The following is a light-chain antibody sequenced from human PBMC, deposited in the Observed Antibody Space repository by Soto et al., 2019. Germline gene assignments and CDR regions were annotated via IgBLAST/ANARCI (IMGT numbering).Light chain of an antibody. Sequence: EIVLTQSPATLSLSPGERATLSCRASQSITSSYLAWCQHDPGQAPRLLIYDTSSRATGIPDRFSGSGSGTAFTLTISRLEPEDFAVYYCQHYSRSRGITFGQGTLLEIK. CDR1: QSITSSY. CDR3: QHYSRSRGIT. J-gene: IGKJ5*01. CDR2: DTS. V-gene: IGKV3-20*01.